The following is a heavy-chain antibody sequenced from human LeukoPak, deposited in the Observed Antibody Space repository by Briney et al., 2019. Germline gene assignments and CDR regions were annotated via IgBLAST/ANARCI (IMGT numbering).Heavy chain of an antibody. CDR3: AKTPRSTGRSSTFDY. V-gene: IGHV3-53*01. CDR2: IYSGGST. D-gene: IGHD3-9*01. CDR1: GFTVSSNY. Sequence: PGGSLRLSCAASGFTVSSNYMSWVRQAPGKGLEWASVIYSGGSTYYADSVKGRFTISRDNSKNTLYLQMNSLRAEDTAVYYCAKTPRSTGRSSTFDYWGQGTLVTVSS. J-gene: IGHJ4*02.